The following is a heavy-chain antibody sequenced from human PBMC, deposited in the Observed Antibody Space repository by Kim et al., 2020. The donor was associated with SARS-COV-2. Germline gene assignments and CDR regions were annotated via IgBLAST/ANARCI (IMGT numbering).Heavy chain of an antibody. V-gene: IGHV3-33*01. D-gene: IGHD2-2*01. CDR1: GFTFSSYG. Sequence: GGSLRLSCAASGFTFSSYGMHWVRQAPGKGLEWVAVIWYDGSNKYYADSVKGRFTISRDNSKNTLYLQMNSLRAEDTAVYYCARVAQKFVVPAAADAFDIWGQGTMVTVSS. CDR3: ARVAQKFVVPAAADAFDI. CDR2: IWYDGSNK. J-gene: IGHJ3*02.